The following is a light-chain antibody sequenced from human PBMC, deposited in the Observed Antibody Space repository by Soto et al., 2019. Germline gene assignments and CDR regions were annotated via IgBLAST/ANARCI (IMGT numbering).Light chain of an antibody. CDR3: QQYNNWPRT. J-gene: IGKJ1*01. Sequence: VMTQSPATLSVSPGERATLSCRASQSVSSDLAWYHQKPGQAPRLLIYGASTRATGIPARFSGSGSGTEFTLTINSLQSEDFAVYYCQQYNNWPRTFGQGTKVDIK. CDR1: QSVSSD. V-gene: IGKV3-15*01. CDR2: GAS.